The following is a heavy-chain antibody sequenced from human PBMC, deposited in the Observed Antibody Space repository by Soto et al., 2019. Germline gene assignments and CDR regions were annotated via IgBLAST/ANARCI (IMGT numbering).Heavy chain of an antibody. D-gene: IGHD2-15*01. Sequence: SETLSLTCTVSGGSISSYYWSWIRQPPGKGLEWIGYIYYSGSTNYNPSLKSRVTISVDTSKNQFSLKLSSVTAADTAVYYCARDRRYCSGGSCYAFDIWGQGTIVTVSS. CDR3: ARDRRYCSGGSCYAFDI. V-gene: IGHV4-59*01. J-gene: IGHJ3*02. CDR1: GGSISSYY. CDR2: IYYSGST.